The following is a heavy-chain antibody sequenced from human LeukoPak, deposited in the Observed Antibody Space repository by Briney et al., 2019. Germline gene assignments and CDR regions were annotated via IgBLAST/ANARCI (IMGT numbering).Heavy chain of an antibody. CDR1: GGSFSGYY. J-gene: IGHJ6*03. Sequence: SETLSLTCAVYGGSFSGYYWSWIRQPPGKGLEWIGEINHSGSTNYNPSLKSRVTISVDTSKNQFSLKLSSVTAADTAVYYCASSGGSCYSRWCYYYYYMDVWGNGTTVTVSS. CDR3: ASSGGSCYSRWCYYYYYMDV. D-gene: IGHD2-15*01. CDR2: INHSGST. V-gene: IGHV4-34*01.